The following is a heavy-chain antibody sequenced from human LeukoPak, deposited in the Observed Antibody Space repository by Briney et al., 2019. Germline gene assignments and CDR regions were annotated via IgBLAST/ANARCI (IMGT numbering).Heavy chain of an antibody. J-gene: IGHJ5*02. Sequence: ASVKVSCTASGYTFTSYDINWVRQATGQGLEWMGWMNPNSGNTGYAQKFQGRVTITRNTSISTAYMELSSLRSEDTAVYYCARAPSLRGAVAGRKGWFDPWGQGTLVTVSS. CDR1: GYTFTSYD. D-gene: IGHD6-19*01. CDR2: MNPNSGNT. CDR3: ARAPSLRGAVAGRKGWFDP. V-gene: IGHV1-8*03.